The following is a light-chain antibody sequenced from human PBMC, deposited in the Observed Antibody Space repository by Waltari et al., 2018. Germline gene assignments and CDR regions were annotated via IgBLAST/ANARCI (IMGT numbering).Light chain of an antibody. CDR3: QQSYSTPRT. CDR2: AAS. V-gene: IGKV1-39*01. J-gene: IGKJ3*01. Sequence: DIQMTQSPSSLSASVGDRVPITCRASQSISSYLNCYQQKPGKAPKLLIYAASSLQSGVPSRFSGSGSGTDFTLTISSLQPEDFATYYCQQSYSTPRTFGPGTKVDIK. CDR1: QSISSY.